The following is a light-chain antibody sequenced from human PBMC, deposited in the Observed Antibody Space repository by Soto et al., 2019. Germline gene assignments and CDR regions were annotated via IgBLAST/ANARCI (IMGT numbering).Light chain of an antibody. CDR1: QSISSW. J-gene: IGKJ1*01. CDR2: DVS. V-gene: IGKV1-5*01. CDR3: QQYNTFWT. Sequence: DIQMTQSPSTLSASVGDRVTITCPASQSISSWLAWYQQKPGKAPKLLIYDVSSLESGVPSRFSGSGSGTEFTLTISSLQPDDFATYYCQQYNTFWTFGQGTKVEIK.